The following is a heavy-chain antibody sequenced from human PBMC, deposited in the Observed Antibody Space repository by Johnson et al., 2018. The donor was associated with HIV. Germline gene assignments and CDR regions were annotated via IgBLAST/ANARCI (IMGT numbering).Heavy chain of an antibody. D-gene: IGHD6-13*01. Sequence: VQLVESGGGLVQPGGSLRLSCAASGFTVSSNYMTWVRQAPGKGLEWVSILYSGGSTYYADSVKGRFSISRDHSENTLYLQMNSLRPEDTAVYFCARDGKYSSIGPDAFDVWGQGTMVAVSS. CDR1: GFTVSSNY. V-gene: IGHV3-66*02. CDR3: ARDGKYSSIGPDAFDV. J-gene: IGHJ3*01. CDR2: LYSGGST.